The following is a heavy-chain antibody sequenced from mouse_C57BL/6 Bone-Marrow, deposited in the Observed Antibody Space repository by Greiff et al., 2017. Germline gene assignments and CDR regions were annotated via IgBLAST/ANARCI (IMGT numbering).Heavy chain of an antibody. CDR2: ILPGSGNT. CDR3: ARRDCGSSWYFDV. J-gene: IGHJ1*03. V-gene: IGHV1-9*01. D-gene: IGHD1-1*01. Sequence: QVQLKESGAELMKPGASVKLSCKATGYTFTGYWIEWVKQRPGHGLEWIGVILPGSGNTNYNEKFKGKATFTADTSSNTAYMQLSSLTTEDSAIYYCARRDCGSSWYFDVWGTGTTVTVSS. CDR1: GYTFTGYW.